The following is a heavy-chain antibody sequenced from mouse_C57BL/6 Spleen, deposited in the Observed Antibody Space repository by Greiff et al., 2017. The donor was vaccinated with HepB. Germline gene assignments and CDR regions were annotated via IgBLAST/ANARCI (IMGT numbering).Heavy chain of an antibody. V-gene: IGHV1-69*01. CDR1: GYTFTSYW. CDR2: IDPSDSYT. CDR3: ARQVLRESGPFAY. Sequence: QVQLQQSGAELVMPGASVKLSCKASGYTFTSYWMHWVKQRPGQGLEWIGEIDPSDSYTNYNQKFKGKSTLTVDKSSSTAYMQLISLTSEDSAVYYCARQVLRESGPFAYWGHGTLVTVSA. J-gene: IGHJ3*01. D-gene: IGHD1-1*01.